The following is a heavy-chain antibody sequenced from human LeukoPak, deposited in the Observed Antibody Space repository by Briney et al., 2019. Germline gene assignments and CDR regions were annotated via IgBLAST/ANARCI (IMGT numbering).Heavy chain of an antibody. D-gene: IGHD6-13*01. Sequence: SETLSLTCTVSGGSISTSSYYWGWIRQPPGKGLEWIGSISYSGSTYYNPSLKSRVTISGDTSKNHFSLKLSSVTAADTAVYYCAGPRAAAGYWGQGTLVTVSS. V-gene: IGHV4-39*02. CDR1: GGSISTSSYY. CDR2: ISYSGST. J-gene: IGHJ4*02. CDR3: AGPRAAAGY.